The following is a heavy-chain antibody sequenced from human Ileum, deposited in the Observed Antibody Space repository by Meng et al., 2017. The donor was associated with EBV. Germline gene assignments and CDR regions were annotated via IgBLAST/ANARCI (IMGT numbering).Heavy chain of an antibody. CDR1: GGSVISNNW. V-gene: IGHV4-4*02. CDR2: IFHIGST. J-gene: IGHJ4*02. CDR3: AKVSLTGTFYDH. Sequence: QGQLPGSGPRLVKPSGSLSLPCAVSGGSVISNNWWSWVRQPPGKGLEWIGEIFHIGSTNNSPSLKSRVTISVDNSKNQFSLSLTSVTAADTAIYYCAKVSLTGTFYDHWGQGILVTRLL. D-gene: IGHD3-9*01.